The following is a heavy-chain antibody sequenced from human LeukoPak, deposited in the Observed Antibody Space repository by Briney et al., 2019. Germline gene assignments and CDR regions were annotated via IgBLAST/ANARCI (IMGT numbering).Heavy chain of an antibody. Sequence: GASVKVSCKASGGTFSSYAISWVRQAPGQGLEWMGGIIPIFGTANYAQKFQGRVTITTDESTSTAYMELSSLRSEDTAVYYCARDKGWLRPFDYWGQGTLATVSS. J-gene: IGHJ4*02. CDR2: IIPIFGTA. D-gene: IGHD5-12*01. CDR1: GGTFSSYA. CDR3: ARDKGWLRPFDY. V-gene: IGHV1-69*05.